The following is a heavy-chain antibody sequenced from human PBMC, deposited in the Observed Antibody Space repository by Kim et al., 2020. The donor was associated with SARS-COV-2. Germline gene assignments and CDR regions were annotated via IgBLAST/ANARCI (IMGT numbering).Heavy chain of an antibody. CDR1: GGSISSGGYY. CDR2: IYYSGST. J-gene: IGHJ4*02. D-gene: IGHD1-26*01. CDR3: AREVGATTAGFDY. Sequence: SETLSLTCTVSGGSISSGGYYWSWIRQHPGKGLEWIGYIYYSGSTYYNPSLKSRVTISVDTSKNQFSLKLSSVTAADTAVYYCAREVGATTAGFDYWGQGTLVTVSS. V-gene: IGHV4-31*03.